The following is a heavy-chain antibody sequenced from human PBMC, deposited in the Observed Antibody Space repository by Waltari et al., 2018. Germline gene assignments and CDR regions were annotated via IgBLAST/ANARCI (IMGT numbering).Heavy chain of an antibody. D-gene: IGHD3-9*01. CDR1: GFTFSNAW. J-gene: IGHJ4*02. Sequence: GSLRLSCAASGFTFSNAWMSWVRQAPGKGLEWVGRIKSKTDGGTTDYAAPVKGRFTISRDDSKNTLYLQMNSLKTEDTAVYYCISGWLVILVYWGQGTLVTVSS. CDR3: ISGWLVILVY. CDR2: IKSKTDGGTT. V-gene: IGHV3-15*01.